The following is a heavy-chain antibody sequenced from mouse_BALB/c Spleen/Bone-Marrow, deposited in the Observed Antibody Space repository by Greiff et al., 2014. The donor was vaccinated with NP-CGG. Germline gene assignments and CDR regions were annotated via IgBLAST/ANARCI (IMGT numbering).Heavy chain of an antibody. D-gene: IGHD2-3*01. CDR2: IDPASGNT. J-gene: IGHJ3*01. Sequence: VQLQQSGADLVKPGASVKLSCTTSGFNIKGTFMHWVKQRPEQGLEWIGRIDPASGNTKNDPKFQGKATITADTSSNKVSLQHSGLTSEDTAVYYCAHDAPFTYWGQGTLVTVSA. V-gene: IGHV14-3*02. CDR1: GFNIKGTF. CDR3: AHDAPFTY.